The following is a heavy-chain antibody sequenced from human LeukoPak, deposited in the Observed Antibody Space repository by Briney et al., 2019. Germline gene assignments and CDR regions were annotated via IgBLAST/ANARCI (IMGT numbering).Heavy chain of an antibody. Sequence: GGSLRLSCAASGFTFSSYSMNWVRQAPGKGLEWVSSISSSSSYIYYADSVKGRFTISRDNAKNSLYLQMNSLRAEDTAVYYCARDPRGEVGATVGLWGQGTLVTVSS. CDR3: ARDPRGEVGATVGL. CDR2: ISSSSSYI. J-gene: IGHJ4*02. V-gene: IGHV3-21*01. D-gene: IGHD1-26*01. CDR1: GFTFSSYS.